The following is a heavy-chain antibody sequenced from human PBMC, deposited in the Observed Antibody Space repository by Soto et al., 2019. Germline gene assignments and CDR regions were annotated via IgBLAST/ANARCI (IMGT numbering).Heavy chain of an antibody. D-gene: IGHD3-10*01. Sequence: QVQLQESGPGLVKPSETLSLSCTVSGGSISSYYWSWFRQSPGKRMEWIGYVHHSWGSSYNPSLQSRVAISRDTSKSQSSLTVTSVTATDTAVYYCARQGFGPLHGLVDVWGQGTTVTVSS. J-gene: IGHJ6*02. CDR2: VHHSWGS. CDR1: GGSISSYY. V-gene: IGHV4-59*08. CDR3: ARQGFGPLHGLVDV.